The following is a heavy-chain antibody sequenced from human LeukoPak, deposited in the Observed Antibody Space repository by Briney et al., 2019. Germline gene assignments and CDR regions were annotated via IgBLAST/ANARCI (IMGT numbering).Heavy chain of an antibody. V-gene: IGHV3-74*01. CDR1: GFSLSSYW. J-gene: IGHJ4*02. CDR3: AKGAQYSSGWDYFDY. CDR2: INSDGSTT. D-gene: IGHD6-19*01. Sequence: PGGSLRLSCAASGFSLSSYWMHWVRQAPGKGLVWVSRINSDGSTTTYADSVKGRFTISRDNSKNTLYLQMNSLRAEDTAVFYCAKGAQYSSGWDYFDYWGQGTLVTVSS.